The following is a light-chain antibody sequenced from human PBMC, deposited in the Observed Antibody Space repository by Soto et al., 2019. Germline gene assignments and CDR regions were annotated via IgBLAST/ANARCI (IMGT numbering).Light chain of an antibody. J-gene: IGLJ1*01. V-gene: IGLV1-47*01. Sequence: QSVLTQPPSASGTPGQRVTISCSGSSSNIGSNYVYWYQQLPGTAPKVLIYRNNQRPSGVPDRFSGSKSGTSASLAISGLRSEDEADYYCATWDDSLSGRVFGTGTKLTVL. CDR1: SSNIGSNY. CDR2: RNN. CDR3: ATWDDSLSGRV.